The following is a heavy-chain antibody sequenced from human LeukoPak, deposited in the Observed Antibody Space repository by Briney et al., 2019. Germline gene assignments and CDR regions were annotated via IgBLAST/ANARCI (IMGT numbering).Heavy chain of an antibody. CDR1: GGTFSSYA. CDR3: ARGGYGDYVFDY. Sequence: GASVEVSCKASGGTFSSYAISWVRQAPGQGLEWMGGIIPIFGTANYAQKFQGRVTITTDESTSTAYMELSSLRSEDTAVYYCARGGYGDYVFDYWGQGTLVTVSS. V-gene: IGHV1-69*05. J-gene: IGHJ4*02. CDR2: IIPIFGTA. D-gene: IGHD4-17*01.